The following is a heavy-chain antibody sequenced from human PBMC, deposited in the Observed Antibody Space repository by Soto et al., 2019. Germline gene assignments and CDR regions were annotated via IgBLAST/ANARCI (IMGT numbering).Heavy chain of an antibody. J-gene: IGHJ6*02. D-gene: IGHD3-10*01. CDR3: ARDRKRYYGSGSSYYYGMDV. Sequence: SETLSLTCAVYGGSFSGYYWSWIRQPPGKGLEWIGEINHSGSTNYNPSLKSRVTISVDTSKNQFSLKLSSVTAADTAVYYCARDRKRYYGSGSSYYYGMDVWGQGTTVT. V-gene: IGHV4-34*01. CDR1: GGSFSGYY. CDR2: INHSGST.